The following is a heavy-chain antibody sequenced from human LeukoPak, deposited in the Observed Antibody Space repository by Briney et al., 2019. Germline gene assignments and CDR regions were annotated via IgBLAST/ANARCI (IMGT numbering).Heavy chain of an antibody. D-gene: IGHD2-21*01. CDR3: AKDFRIGYSAHFDY. J-gene: IGHJ4*02. CDR1: GFTFRSHA. CDR2: IYENGGTT. V-gene: IGHV3-23*01. Sequence: GGSLRLSCVGSGFTFRSHAMSWVRQAPEKGLEFVSGIYENGGTTYYADSVKGRFSISRDNSRNTLYLQMDSLRGEDTAVYYCAKDFRIGYSAHFDYWGQGALVTVSS.